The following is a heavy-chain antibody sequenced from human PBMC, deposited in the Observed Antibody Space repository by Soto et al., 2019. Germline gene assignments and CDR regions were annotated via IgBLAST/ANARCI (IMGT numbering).Heavy chain of an antibody. Sequence: QVQLVESGGGVVQPGRSLRLSCAASGFTFSSYGMHWVRQAPGKGLEWVAVIRYDGTNKYYAESVKGRFTISRDNSKNTLYLQMSRLRLDDTAVYYCASGIRAGRGRDYFDYWGQGTLVTVSS. CDR2: IRYDGTNK. D-gene: IGHD3-3*02. V-gene: IGHV3-33*01. CDR3: ASGIRAGRGRDYFDY. J-gene: IGHJ4*02. CDR1: GFTFSSYG.